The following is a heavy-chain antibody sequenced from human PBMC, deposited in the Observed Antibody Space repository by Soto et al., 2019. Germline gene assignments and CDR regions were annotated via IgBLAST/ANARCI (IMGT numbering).Heavy chain of an antibody. D-gene: IGHD4-17*01. CDR1: GFTVSGNY. V-gene: IGHV3-66*01. Sequence: EVQLVESGGGLVQPGGSLRLSCAVSGFTVSGNYMTWVRQAPGKGLDWVSVIYIGGTTYYADSVKGRFTISRDNSNHTLYLQMSSLRAEDTAVYYCASWKGGGDYPYLDYWGQGTPVTVSS. CDR3: ASWKGGGDYPYLDY. CDR2: IYIGGTT. J-gene: IGHJ4*02.